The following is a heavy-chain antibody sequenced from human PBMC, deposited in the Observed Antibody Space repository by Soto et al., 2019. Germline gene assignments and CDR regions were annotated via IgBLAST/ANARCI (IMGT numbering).Heavy chain of an antibody. Sequence: QVQLVQSGAEVKKPGASVKVSCKASGYTFTSYGISWVRQAPGQGLEWMGWICAYNGNTNYAQKLQGRVTMTTDTSTSTAYMELRSLRSDDTAVYYCARGSMSVAVAGTGPDYGMDVWGQGTTVTVSS. V-gene: IGHV1-18*01. J-gene: IGHJ6*02. CDR2: ICAYNGNT. CDR3: ARGSMSVAVAGTGPDYGMDV. D-gene: IGHD6-19*01. CDR1: GYTFTSYG.